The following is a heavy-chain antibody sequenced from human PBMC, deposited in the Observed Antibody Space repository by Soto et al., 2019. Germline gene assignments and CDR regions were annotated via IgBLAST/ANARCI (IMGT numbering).Heavy chain of an antibody. V-gene: IGHV1-8*01. J-gene: IGHJ4*02. D-gene: IGHD1-26*01. CDR2: MNPYIGNT. Sequence: QVQLVQSGAEVKKPGASVKVSCKASGYTFTSYDITWVRQATGQGLEWMGWMNPYIGNTGYAQKFQGRVTMTRNTSISPAYIELGSLRSEDTAVYSCARDKVGMVDYWGQGTLFTVSS. CDR3: ARDKVGMVDY. CDR1: GYTFTSYD.